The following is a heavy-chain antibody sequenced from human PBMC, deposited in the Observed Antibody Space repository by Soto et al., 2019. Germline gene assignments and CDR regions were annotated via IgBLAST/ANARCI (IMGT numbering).Heavy chain of an antibody. J-gene: IGHJ4*02. Sequence: GGSLRLSCVASGFSSSTYAMTWVGQAPGKGLEWVSAISGSGGSTYYADSVKGRFTISRDNSKNTLYLQMNSLRAEDTAVYYCATEGGYDSAYYFDYWGQGTLVTVSS. D-gene: IGHD5-12*01. CDR3: ATEGGYDSAYYFDY. CDR2: ISGSGGST. CDR1: GFSSSTYA. V-gene: IGHV3-23*01.